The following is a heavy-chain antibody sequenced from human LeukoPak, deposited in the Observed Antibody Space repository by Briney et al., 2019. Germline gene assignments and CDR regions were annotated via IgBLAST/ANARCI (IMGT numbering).Heavy chain of an antibody. J-gene: IGHJ5*01. Sequence: GGSLRLSCQASGFTFYVYAMSWVRQAPGKGLEWVASMCGTAGCTFYPDSVKGRFTISRDNSKNVLYLRMNSLTAEDTAIYYCAKDRPNFHENSGHYYRRDGDSWGQGTLVTVSS. V-gene: IGHV3-23*01. CDR3: AKDRPNFHENSGHYYRRDGDS. CDR2: MCGTAGCT. D-gene: IGHD3-22*01. CDR1: GFTFYVYA.